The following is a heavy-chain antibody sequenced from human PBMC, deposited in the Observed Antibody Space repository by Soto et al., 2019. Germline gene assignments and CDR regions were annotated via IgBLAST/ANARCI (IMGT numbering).Heavy chain of an antibody. CDR1: GDSVSSNSAA. D-gene: IGHD5-12*01. CDR3: ARLVRWLHPGGYGMDV. Sequence: SQTLSLTCAISGDSVSSNSAAWNWIRQSPSRGLEWLGRTYYRSKWYNDYAVSVKSRITINPDTSKNQFSLQLNSVTPEDTAVYYCARLVRWLHPGGYGMDVWGQGTTVTVSS. V-gene: IGHV6-1*01. J-gene: IGHJ6*02. CDR2: TYYRSKWYN.